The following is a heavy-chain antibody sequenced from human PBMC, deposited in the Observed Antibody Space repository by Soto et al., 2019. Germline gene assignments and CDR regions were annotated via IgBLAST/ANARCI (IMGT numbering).Heavy chain of an antibody. J-gene: IGHJ4*02. D-gene: IGHD2-15*01. Sequence: SDTLSLTCTVSGGYISSSSYYWGWIRQPPGKGLEWIGSIYYSGSTYYNPSLKSRVTISVDTSKNQFSLKLSSVTAADTAVYYCARHTPAISISDHWGQGTLVTVS. CDR3: ARHTPAISISDH. CDR2: IYYSGST. CDR1: GGYISSSSYY. V-gene: IGHV4-39*01.